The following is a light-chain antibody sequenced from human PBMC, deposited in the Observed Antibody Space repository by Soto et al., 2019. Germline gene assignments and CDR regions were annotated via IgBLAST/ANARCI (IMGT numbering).Light chain of an antibody. V-gene: IGLV2-23*02. CDR1: SSDVGSYNL. CDR3: CSYAGSVYV. Sequence: QSALAQPASGTGSPGQSSTITSTGTSSDVGSYNLVSWYQQHPGKAPNLMIYEVSKRPSGVSNRFSGSKSGNTASLTISGLHAEDEADYYCCSYAGSVYVFGTGTKVTVL. J-gene: IGLJ1*01. CDR2: EVS.